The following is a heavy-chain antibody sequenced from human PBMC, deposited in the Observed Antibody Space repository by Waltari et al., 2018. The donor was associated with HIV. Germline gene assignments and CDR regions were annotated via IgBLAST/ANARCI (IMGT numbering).Heavy chain of an antibody. CDR2: FDPEDDET. CDR3: ATDFSGMVRAYSYYSLDV. D-gene: IGHD3-10*01. V-gene: IGHV1-24*01. Sequence: QVQLVQSGAEVKKPGASVKVSCKVSGYTLTELSMHWVRQAPGKGLEWMGNFDPEDDETIYAQKLEGRITMTKDTSADTAYMELSSLTSGDTAVYYCATDFSGMVRAYSYYSLDVWGQGTTVTVSS. J-gene: IGHJ6*02. CDR1: GYTLTELS.